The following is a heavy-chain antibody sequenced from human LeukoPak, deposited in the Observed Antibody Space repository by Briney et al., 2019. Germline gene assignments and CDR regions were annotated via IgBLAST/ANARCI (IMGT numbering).Heavy chain of an antibody. Sequence: SETLSLTCAVYGGSFSGYYWSWIRQPPGKGLEWIGEINHSGSTNYNPSLKSRVTISVDTSKNQFSLKLSSVTAADTAVYYCARRGPNYYDSSGPDYWGQGTLVTVSS. CDR3: ARRGPNYYDSSGPDY. D-gene: IGHD3-22*01. CDR1: GGSFSGYY. V-gene: IGHV4-34*01. CDR2: INHSGST. J-gene: IGHJ4*02.